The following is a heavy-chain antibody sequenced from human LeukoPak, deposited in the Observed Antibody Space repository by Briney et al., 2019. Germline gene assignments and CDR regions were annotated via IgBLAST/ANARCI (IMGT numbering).Heavy chain of an antibody. CDR3: AREIDRDDYNRFFDY. V-gene: IGHV1-3*01. J-gene: IGHJ4*02. D-gene: IGHD5-24*01. Sequence: GASVKVSCKASGYSFSTYTMNWVRQAPGQRLEWMGWINAGNGNTKYSQKFQGRVTITRDTSASTAYMEMRSLRSEDTPVYYCAREIDRDDYNRFFDYWGQGTLVTVSS. CDR1: GYSFSTYT. CDR2: INAGNGNT.